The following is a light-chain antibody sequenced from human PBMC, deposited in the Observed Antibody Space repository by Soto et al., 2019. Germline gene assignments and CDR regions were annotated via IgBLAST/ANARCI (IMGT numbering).Light chain of an antibody. CDR1: SGHSSYA. V-gene: IGLV4-69*01. CDR2: LNSDGSH. Sequence: SASASLGASVKRTCTLSSGHSSYAIAWHQQQPEKGPRYLMKLNSDGSHSKGDGIPDRFSGSSSGAERYLTIASLQSEDEADYYCQTWGTGIRVFGGGTKLTVL. CDR3: QTWGTGIRV. J-gene: IGLJ2*01.